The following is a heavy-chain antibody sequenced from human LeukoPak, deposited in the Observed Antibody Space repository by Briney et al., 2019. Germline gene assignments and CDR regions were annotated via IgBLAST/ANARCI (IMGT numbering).Heavy chain of an antibody. CDR2: ISSNGGST. CDR3: AVNIAAATFDY. D-gene: IGHD6-13*01. Sequence: GGSLILSCAASGFTFSSYAMHWFRQAPGKGLEYVSAISSNGGSTYYANSVKGRFTISRDNSKNTLYLQMGSLRAEDMAVYYCAVNIAAATFDYWGQGTLVTVSS. J-gene: IGHJ4*02. CDR1: GFTFSSYA. V-gene: IGHV3-64*01.